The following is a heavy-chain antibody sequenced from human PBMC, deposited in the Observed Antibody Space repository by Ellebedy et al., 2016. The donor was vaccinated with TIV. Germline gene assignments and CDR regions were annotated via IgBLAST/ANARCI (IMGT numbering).Heavy chain of an antibody. D-gene: IGHD1-14*01. V-gene: IGHV4-4*07. J-gene: IGHJ4*02. CDR3: ARYRETFDY. CDR2: IYTSGST. Sequence: GSLRLSXTVSGGSISSYYWSWIRQPAGKGLEWIGRIYTSGSTNYNPSLKSRVTMSVDTSKNQFSLKLSSVTAADTAVYYCARYRETFDYWGQGTLVTVSS. CDR1: GGSISSYY.